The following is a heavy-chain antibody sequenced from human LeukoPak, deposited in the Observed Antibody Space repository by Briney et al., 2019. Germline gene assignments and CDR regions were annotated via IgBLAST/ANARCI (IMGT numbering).Heavy chain of an antibody. Sequence: SETLSLTCTVSGGSISSSSYYWGWIRQPPGKGLEWIGEINHSGSTNYSPSLKSRVTISVDKSKNQFSLKLSSVTAADTAVYYCATLGVGGNQPFDYWGQGTLVTVSS. J-gene: IGHJ4*02. CDR1: GGSISSSSYY. CDR3: ATLGVGGNQPFDY. CDR2: INHSGST. V-gene: IGHV4-39*07. D-gene: IGHD1-14*01.